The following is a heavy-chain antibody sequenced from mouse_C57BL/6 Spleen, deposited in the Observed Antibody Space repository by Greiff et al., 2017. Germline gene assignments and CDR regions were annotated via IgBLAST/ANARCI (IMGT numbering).Heavy chain of an antibody. J-gene: IGHJ1*03. V-gene: IGHV1-80*01. CDR1: GYAFSSYW. Sequence: VQLQQSGAELVKPGASVKISCKASGYAFSSYWMNWVKQRPGKGLEWIGQIYPGDGDTNYNGKFKGKATLTADKSSSTAYMQLSSLTSEDSAVYFCARRSQLRSYWYFDVWGTGTTVTVSS. CDR3: ARRSQLRSYWYFDV. CDR2: IYPGDGDT. D-gene: IGHD1-1*01.